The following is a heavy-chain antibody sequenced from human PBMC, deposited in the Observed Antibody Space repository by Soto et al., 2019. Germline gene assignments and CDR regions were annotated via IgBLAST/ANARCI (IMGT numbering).Heavy chain of an antibody. Sequence: QVQLVESGGGVVQPGRSLRLSCAASGFTFSSYGMHWVRQAPGKGLEWVAVIWYDGSNRYYADSVKGRFTISRDNSNNKRYLHMHSLSGEDTAVYHCPRDRMPRVGVVLPDAFDIWGQGTMVTVSS. V-gene: IGHV3-33*01. CDR2: IWYDGSNR. D-gene: IGHD3-3*01. CDR1: GFTFSSYG. J-gene: IGHJ3*02. CDR3: PRDRMPRVGVVLPDAFDI.